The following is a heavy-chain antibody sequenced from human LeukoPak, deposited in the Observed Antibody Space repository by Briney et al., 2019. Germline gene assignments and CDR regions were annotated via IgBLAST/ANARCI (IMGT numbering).Heavy chain of an antibody. CDR1: GGTFSSYA. Sequence: PVASVKVSCKASGGTFSSYAISWVRQAPGQGLEWMGGIIPIFGTASYAQKFQGRVTITTDESTSTAYMELSSLRSEDTAVYYCARGGMSREFDYWGQGTLVTVSS. CDR2: IIPIFGTA. J-gene: IGHJ4*02. CDR3: ARGGMSREFDY. V-gene: IGHV1-69*05. D-gene: IGHD3-16*01.